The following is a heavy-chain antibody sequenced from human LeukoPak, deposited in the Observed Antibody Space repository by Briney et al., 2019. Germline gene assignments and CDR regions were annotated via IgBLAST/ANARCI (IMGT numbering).Heavy chain of an antibody. CDR1: GFSLTTSGVA. V-gene: IGHV2-5*01. Sequence: SGPTLVKPTQTLTLTCTFSGFSLTTSGVAVGWIRQPPGKALEWLALIYWNDDKRYSPSLKSRLTITKDTSKNQVVLTMTNMDPVDAATYYCARRRQFGVVEYYFDYWGQGTLVTVSS. J-gene: IGHJ4*02. CDR2: IYWNDDK. CDR3: ARRRQFGVVEYYFDY. D-gene: IGHD3-3*01.